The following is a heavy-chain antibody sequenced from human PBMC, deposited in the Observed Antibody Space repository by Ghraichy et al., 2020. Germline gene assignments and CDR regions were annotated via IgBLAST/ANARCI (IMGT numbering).Heavy chain of an antibody. J-gene: IGHJ4*02. V-gene: IGHV3-23*01. Sequence: ETLSLTCAASGFTLSTYAMAWVRQAPGKGLEWVSLISGTGANTFYATSVKGRFTISRDNSKNMLYLQLNSLSAEDTAVYFCVRDGYNNIPFDSWGQGTRVTVSS. CDR1: GFTLSTYA. CDR2: ISGTGANT. D-gene: IGHD5-24*01. CDR3: VRDGYNNIPFDS.